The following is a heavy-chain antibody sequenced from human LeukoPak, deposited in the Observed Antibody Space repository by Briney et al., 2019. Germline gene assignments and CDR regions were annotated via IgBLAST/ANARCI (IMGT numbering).Heavy chain of an antibody. J-gene: IGHJ3*02. CDR3: ARVVDPYAFFI. CDR2: IYYIGST. Sequence: SETLSLTCTVSGGSINIYYWSWIRQPPGKGLEWIRYIYYIGSTNYNPSLKSRLTISVDTSKNQFSLKLSSVTAAGTAVYYCARVVDPYAFFICGEGKMVTVSS. V-gene: IGHV4-59*01. CDR1: GGSINIYY.